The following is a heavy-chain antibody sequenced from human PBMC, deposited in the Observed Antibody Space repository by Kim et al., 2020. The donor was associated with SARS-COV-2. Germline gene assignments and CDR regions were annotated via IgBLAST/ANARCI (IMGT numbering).Heavy chain of an antibody. CDR3: ARDRGVAALGLFDY. CDR1: GYTFSTYG. CDR2: ISAYNGFT. J-gene: IGHJ4*02. V-gene: IGHV1-18*01. Sequence: ASVKVSCKASGYTFSTYGISWLRQAPGQGLEWVGWISAYNGFTNYAQRLQGRVTVTTDTSTFTAYMDLRSLRSDDTAVYYCARDRGVAALGLFDYWGQGT. D-gene: IGHD2-15*01.